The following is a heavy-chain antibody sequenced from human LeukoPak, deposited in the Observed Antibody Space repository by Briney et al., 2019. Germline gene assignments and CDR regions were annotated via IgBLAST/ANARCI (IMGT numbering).Heavy chain of an antibody. CDR2: IIPIFGTA. J-gene: IGHJ4*02. D-gene: IGHD6-6*01. CDR1: GGTFSSYA. Sequence: SVKVSCEASGGTFSSYAISWVRQAPGQGLEWMGGIIPIFGTANYAQKFQGRVTITTDESTSTAYMELSSLRSEDTAVYYCAKSIAELWGYFDYWGQGTLVTVSS. V-gene: IGHV1-69*05. CDR3: AKSIAELWGYFDY.